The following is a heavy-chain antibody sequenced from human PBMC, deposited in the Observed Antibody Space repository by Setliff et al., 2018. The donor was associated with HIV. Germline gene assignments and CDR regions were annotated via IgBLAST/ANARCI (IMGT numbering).Heavy chain of an antibody. J-gene: IGHJ4*02. Sequence: PGGSLRLSCTGSGFTFSDHYMDWVRQAPGKGLEWIGRIRNKANSYTTEYAASVKGRFTISRDDSKNSVFLQMNSLKTEDTAMYYCAASRDGSIHDYWGQGTLVTVSS. CDR3: AASRDGSIHDY. D-gene: IGHD3-10*01. CDR1: GFTFSDHY. CDR2: IRNKANSYTT. V-gene: IGHV3-72*01.